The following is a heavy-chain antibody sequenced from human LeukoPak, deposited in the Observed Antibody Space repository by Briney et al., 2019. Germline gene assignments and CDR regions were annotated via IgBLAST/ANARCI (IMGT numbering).Heavy chain of an antibody. Sequence: GASVKVSCKASGYTFTNYDINWVRQATGQGLEWMGWINSNRGNTGYAQKFQGRVSMTRNTSISTAYMELSSLRSEDTAVYYCARGASASSYYYDSSGYSGEFDYWGQGTLVTVSS. CDR1: GYTFTNYD. J-gene: IGHJ4*02. CDR3: ARGASASSYYYDSSGYSGEFDY. D-gene: IGHD3-22*01. CDR2: INSNRGNT. V-gene: IGHV1-8*01.